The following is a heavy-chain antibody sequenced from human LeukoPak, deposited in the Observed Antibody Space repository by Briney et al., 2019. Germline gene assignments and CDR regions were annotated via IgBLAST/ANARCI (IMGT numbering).Heavy chain of an antibody. CDR2: IYYIGST. V-gene: IGHV4-39*07. CDR1: GGSISSSSYD. J-gene: IGHJ4*02. Sequence: PSETLSLTCTVSGGSISSSSYDWGWIRQRPGKGLEWIGNIYYIGSTYYNPSLKSRVTMSVDTSKNQFSLNVSSVTAADTAIYYCARVGYEWPRIDYWGQGTLVTASS. D-gene: IGHD5-12*01. CDR3: ARVGYEWPRIDY.